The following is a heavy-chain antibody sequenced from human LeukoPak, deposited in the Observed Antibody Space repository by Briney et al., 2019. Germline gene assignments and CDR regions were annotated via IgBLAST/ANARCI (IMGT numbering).Heavy chain of an antibody. CDR2: MCRGGITI. V-gene: IGHV3-48*03. D-gene: IGHD3-3*01. J-gene: IGHJ4*02. CDR1: GFNFSNYE. CDR3: ARERAGDPGGEEVFGAAPYDY. Sequence: GGSLRLSCAASGFNFSNYEMNWIRQAPGRGLEWISAMCRGGITIYYADSVKGRFTISRDDARNSVFLQMTSLRPDDTAIYYCARERAGDPGGEEVFGAAPYDYWGQGTLVTVSS.